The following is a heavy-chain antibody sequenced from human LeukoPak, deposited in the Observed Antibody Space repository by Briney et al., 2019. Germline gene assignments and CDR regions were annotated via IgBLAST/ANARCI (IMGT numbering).Heavy chain of an antibody. CDR1: GYTFTCYY. CDR3: ASSRAPQNQADVYDFDY. D-gene: IGHD5/OR15-5a*01. Sequence: ASVKVSCKSSGYTFTCYYIHWVRQAPGQGLEGMGWINPNSGGTKYAQKFQGRVTMTRDTSISTAYMELSRLRSDDTAVYYCASSRAPQNQADVYDFDYWGQGTLVTVSS. CDR2: INPNSGGT. J-gene: IGHJ4*02. V-gene: IGHV1-2*02.